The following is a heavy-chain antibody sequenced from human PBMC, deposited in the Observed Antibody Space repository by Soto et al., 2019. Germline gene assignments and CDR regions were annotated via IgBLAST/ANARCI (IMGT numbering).Heavy chain of an antibody. CDR1: GGSFSGYY. CDR2: INHSGST. Sequence: QVQLQQWGAGLLKPSETLSLTCAVYGGSFSGYYWSWIRQPPGKGLEWIGEINHSGSTNYNPSLKSRLTISVDTSKNQFSLKLTSVTAADTAVYYCARSWYDAFDIWGQGTMVTVSS. D-gene: IGHD2-15*01. J-gene: IGHJ3*02. CDR3: ARSWYDAFDI. V-gene: IGHV4-34*01.